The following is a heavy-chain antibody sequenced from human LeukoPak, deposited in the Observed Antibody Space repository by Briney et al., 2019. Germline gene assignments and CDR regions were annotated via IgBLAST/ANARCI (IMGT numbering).Heavy chain of an antibody. J-gene: IGHJ4*02. Sequence: HPGGSLRLSCAASGFTVSSNYMSWVRQAPGKGLEWVSTISGSGGNTYYADSVKGRFTISRDNSKNTLYLQMSSLRAEDTAVYYCAKGVAGYYFDYWGQGTLVTVSS. D-gene: IGHD6-19*01. CDR3: AKGVAGYYFDY. CDR2: ISGSGGNT. V-gene: IGHV3-23*01. CDR1: GFTVSSNY.